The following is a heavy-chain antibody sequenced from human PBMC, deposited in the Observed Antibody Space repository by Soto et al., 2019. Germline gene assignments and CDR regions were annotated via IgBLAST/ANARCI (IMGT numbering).Heavy chain of an antibody. CDR3: AREADVYCSGTRCVHYSGLDV. J-gene: IGHJ6*02. CDR2: IEYNAKNR. CDR1: GFTFNSYG. Sequence: QVQLVESGGGVVQPGTSLRLSCTASGFTFNSYGIHWVRQAPGKGLEWLALIEYNAKNRFYADSVKGRFSISRDNTRNAVYLQVNGLRAEETAVYYCAREADVYCSGTRCVHYSGLDVWGQGTTVIVSS. D-gene: IGHD2-15*01. V-gene: IGHV3-33*05.